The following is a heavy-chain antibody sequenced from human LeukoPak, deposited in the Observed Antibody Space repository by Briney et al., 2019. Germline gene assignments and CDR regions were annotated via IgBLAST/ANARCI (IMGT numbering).Heavy chain of an antibody. J-gene: IGHJ4*02. CDR1: GFTFSSYW. CDR2: IWYDGSNK. D-gene: IGHD3-22*01. Sequence: GGSLRLSCAASGFTFSSYWMNWVRQAPGKGLEWVAVIWYDGSNKYYADSVKGRFTISRDNSKNTLYLQMNSLRAEDTAVYYCARDLRDSSGLDYWGQGTLVTVSS. V-gene: IGHV3-33*08. CDR3: ARDLRDSSGLDY.